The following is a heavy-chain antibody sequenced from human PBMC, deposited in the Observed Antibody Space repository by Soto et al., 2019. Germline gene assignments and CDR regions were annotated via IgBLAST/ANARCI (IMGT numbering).Heavy chain of an antibody. CDR2: FSGAGGST. Sequence: VGSLRLSCAASGFTFDTYAMSWVRQAPGKGLEWVSGFSGAGGSTYYADSVKGRFTISRDNSKNILYLQMNSLRTEDTAVYYCARDFWGLSHFDHWGQGALVTVSS. D-gene: IGHD3-16*01. CDR3: ARDFWGLSHFDH. V-gene: IGHV3-23*01. J-gene: IGHJ4*02. CDR1: GFTFDTYA.